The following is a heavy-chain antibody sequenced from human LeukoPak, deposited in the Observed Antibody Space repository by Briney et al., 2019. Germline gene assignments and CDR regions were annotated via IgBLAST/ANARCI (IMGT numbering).Heavy chain of an antibody. Sequence: PSETLSLTCAVHGGSLSGHYCIWIRQAPGKGLEWIGEINHSGSPNYSPSFKSRVTISADTSKNQFSLSLRSVTAADTAVYYCARIMLSWREFDCWGQGTLVTVSS. CDR1: GGSLSGHY. J-gene: IGHJ4*02. D-gene: IGHD1-26*01. CDR2: INHSGSP. V-gene: IGHV4-34*01. CDR3: ARIMLSWREFDC.